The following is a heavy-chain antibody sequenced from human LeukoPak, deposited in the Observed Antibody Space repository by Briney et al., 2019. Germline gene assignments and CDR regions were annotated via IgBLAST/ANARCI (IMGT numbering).Heavy chain of an antibody. CDR1: GGSISSYY. J-gene: IGHJ5*02. V-gene: IGHV4-59*08. Sequence: SETLSLTRTVSGGSISSYYWSWIRQPPGKGLEWIGYIYYSGSTNYNPSLKSRVTISVDTSKNQFSLKLSSVTAADTAVYYCARAVVTARRWFDPWGQGTLVTVSS. CDR3: ARAVVTARRWFDP. CDR2: IYYSGST. D-gene: IGHD2-21*02.